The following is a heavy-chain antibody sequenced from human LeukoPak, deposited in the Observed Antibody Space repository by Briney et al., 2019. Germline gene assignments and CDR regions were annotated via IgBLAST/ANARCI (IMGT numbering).Heavy chain of an antibody. CDR1: GFTFSDHA. J-gene: IGHJ4*02. Sequence: PGGSLRLSCAASGFTFSDHAMGWVRQAPGKGLEWVANINQDGSEKWYVDSVKGRFTISRDNAKNSVVLQMNSLRAEDTAVYYCARDATPPGIIFDNWGQGTLVTVSS. V-gene: IGHV3-7*05. CDR2: INQDGSEK. D-gene: IGHD3-16*01. CDR3: ARDATPPGIIFDN.